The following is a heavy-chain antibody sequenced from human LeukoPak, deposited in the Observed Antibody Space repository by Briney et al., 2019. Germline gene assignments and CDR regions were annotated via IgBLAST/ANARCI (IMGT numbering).Heavy chain of an antibody. CDR2: IKQDGSEK. J-gene: IGHJ4*02. Sequence: GGSLRLSCAASGFTFSSYWMSWVRQAPGKGLEWVANIKQDGSEKYYVDSVKGRFTISRDNAKNSLYLQMNSLRAEDTAVYYCARDCAPYDILTGYYLDYWGQGTLVTVSS. CDR1: GFTFSSYW. CDR3: ARDCAPYDILTGYYLDY. V-gene: IGHV3-7*01. D-gene: IGHD3-9*01.